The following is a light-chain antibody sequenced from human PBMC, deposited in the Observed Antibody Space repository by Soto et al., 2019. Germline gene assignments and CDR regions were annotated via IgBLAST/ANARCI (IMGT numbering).Light chain of an antibody. CDR1: SSDVGGYKY. Sequence: QSVLTQPASVSGSPGQSITISCTGTSSDVGGYKYVSWYQQHPGKAPKLMIYEVSNRPSGVSNRFSGSKSGNTASLTISGLQAEDAADYYRSSYTSSSTLVFGGGTKLTVL. V-gene: IGLV2-14*01. J-gene: IGLJ3*02. CDR3: SSYTSSSTLV. CDR2: EVS.